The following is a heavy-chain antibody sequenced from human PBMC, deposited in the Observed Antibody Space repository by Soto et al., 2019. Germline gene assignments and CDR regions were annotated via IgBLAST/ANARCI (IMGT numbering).Heavy chain of an antibody. D-gene: IGHD3-22*01. CDR3: ARDPYDSGGYAAFDI. Sequence: GGSLRLSCAASGFTFSGYWMTWVRQAPGKGLEGVAIILYDGTIKYYVDSVKGRFTISRDNAKNSLYLQMNSLSAEDTAVYYCARDPYDSGGYAAFDIWGQGTMVTVSS. J-gene: IGHJ3*02. CDR1: GFTFSGYW. V-gene: IGHV3-7*04. CDR2: ILYDGTIK.